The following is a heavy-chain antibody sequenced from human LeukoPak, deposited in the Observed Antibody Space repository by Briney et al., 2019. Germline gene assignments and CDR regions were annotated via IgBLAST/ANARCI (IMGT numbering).Heavy chain of an antibody. CDR1: GGTFSSYA. Sequence: AASVKVSCKASGGTFSSYAISWVRQAPGQGLEWMGEIIPIFGTANYAQRFQGRVTITADESTSTAYREVSAVSMELSSPRSEDTAVYYCARAHYNYDILTGYSGTYWFDPWGQGTLVTVSS. D-gene: IGHD3-9*01. CDR3: ARAHYNYDILTGYSGTYWFDP. V-gene: IGHV1-69*13. CDR2: IIPIFGTA. J-gene: IGHJ5*02.